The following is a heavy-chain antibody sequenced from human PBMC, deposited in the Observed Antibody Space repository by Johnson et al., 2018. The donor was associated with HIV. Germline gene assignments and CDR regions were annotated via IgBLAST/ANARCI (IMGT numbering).Heavy chain of an antibody. CDR2: IKEDGSEK. Sequence: VKLVESGGGVVRPGGSLRLSCAASGFTFDDYGLSWVRQAPGKGLECVANIKEDGSEKNYVDSVKGRFTISRDNAKNSVYLQMNSLRAEDTAVYYCARAGQLPEDAFDIWGQGTMVTVSS. CDR3: ARAGQLPEDAFDI. D-gene: IGHD1-7*01. J-gene: IGHJ3*02. V-gene: IGHV3-7*05. CDR1: GFTFDDYG.